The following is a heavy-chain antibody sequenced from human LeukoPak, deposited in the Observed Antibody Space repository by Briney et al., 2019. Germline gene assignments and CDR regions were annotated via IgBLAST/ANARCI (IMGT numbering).Heavy chain of an antibody. D-gene: IGHD3-16*01. V-gene: IGHV3-72*01. CDR2: IRRRANSYTT. Sequence: PGGSLRLSCAAPGFTFSDYILDGVRQAPGKGLEGVGRIRRRANSYTTEYAAAVTDRFIISRDDSKNSLYLHMNSLKTEDTAVYHCTSDGGENGKTAFDIWGQGTLVTVSA. CDR3: TSDGGENGKTAFDI. J-gene: IGHJ3*02. CDR1: GFTFSDYI.